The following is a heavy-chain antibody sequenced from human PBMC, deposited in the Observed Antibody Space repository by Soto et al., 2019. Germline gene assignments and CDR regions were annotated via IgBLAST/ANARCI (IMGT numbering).Heavy chain of an antibody. D-gene: IGHD6-19*01. J-gene: IGHJ5*01. CDR1: GGSISSYY. CDR2: IYYSGST. Sequence: SVTLSLTCTVSGGSISSYYWSWIRQPPGKGLEWIGYIYYSGSTNYNPSLKSRVTISVDTSKNQFSLKLSSVTAADTAVYYCARVPPIAVAFASWGQGTLVTVSS. V-gene: IGHV4-59*01. CDR3: ARVPPIAVAFAS.